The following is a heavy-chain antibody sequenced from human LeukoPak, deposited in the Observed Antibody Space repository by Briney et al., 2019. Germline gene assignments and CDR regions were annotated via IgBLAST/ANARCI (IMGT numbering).Heavy chain of an antibody. CDR1: GFTFSSYE. J-gene: IGHJ4*02. CDR3: AKGGDIVVVVAAIDY. Sequence: PGGSLRLSCAASGFTFSSYEMNWVRQAPGKGLEWVSYISSSGSTIYYADSVKGRFTISRDNSKNTLYLQMNSLRAEDTAVYYCAKGGDIVVVVAAIDYWGQGTLVTVSS. V-gene: IGHV3-48*03. D-gene: IGHD2-15*01. CDR2: ISSSGSTI.